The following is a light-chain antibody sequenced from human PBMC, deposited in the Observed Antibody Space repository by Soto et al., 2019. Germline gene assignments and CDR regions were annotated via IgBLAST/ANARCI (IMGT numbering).Light chain of an antibody. V-gene: IGKV3-15*01. CDR3: QQYSDWPPLT. Sequence: EIVLTQSPATLSVSPGERATLSCRASQSVSSNLAWYQQTPGQAVRLLIYAASTGATGIPARFSGNGSGTEFTLTISSLQSEDSGVYYCQQYSDWPPLTFGQGTKVEVK. CDR2: AAS. CDR1: QSVSSN. J-gene: IGKJ4*02.